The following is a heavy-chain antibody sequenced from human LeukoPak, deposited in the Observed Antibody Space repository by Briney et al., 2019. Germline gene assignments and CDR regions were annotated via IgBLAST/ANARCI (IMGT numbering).Heavy chain of an antibody. CDR3: ARDLRVVTVTQFEY. Sequence: GASVKVSCKASGYTFTNNYMQWARQAPGEGLEWMGLINPSSGSTSNAQKFQGRVTMTRDTSSSTVYMELSSLRSEDTAVYYCARDLRVVTVTQFEYWGQGTLVTISS. V-gene: IGHV1-46*01. CDR1: GYTFTNNY. CDR2: INPSSGST. J-gene: IGHJ4*02. D-gene: IGHD2-21*02.